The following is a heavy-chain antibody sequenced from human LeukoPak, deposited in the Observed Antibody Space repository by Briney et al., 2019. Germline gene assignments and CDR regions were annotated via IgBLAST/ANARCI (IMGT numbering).Heavy chain of an antibody. J-gene: IGHJ6*02. CDR2: IYYSGST. Sequence: SETLSLTCTVSGGSISSGGYYWSWIRQHPGKGLEWIGYIYYSGSTYYNPSLKSRVTISVDTSKNQFSLKLSSVTAADTAVYYCARDDGFFGVVPPPKYYYGMDVWGQGTTVIVSS. CDR1: GGSISSGGYY. D-gene: IGHD3-3*01. CDR3: ARDDGFFGVVPPPKYYYGMDV. V-gene: IGHV4-31*03.